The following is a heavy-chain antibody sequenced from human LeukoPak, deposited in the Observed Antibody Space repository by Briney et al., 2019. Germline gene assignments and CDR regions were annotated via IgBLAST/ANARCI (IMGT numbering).Heavy chain of an antibody. D-gene: IGHD3-10*01. V-gene: IGHV1-2*02. CDR1: GYTFTGYY. Sequence: ASVKVSCKASGYTFTGYYMHWVRQAPGQGLEWMGWINPNSGGTNYAQKFQGRVTMTRDTSISTAYMKLSRLRSDDTAVYYCARAPVGVRGVTDDYWGQGTLVTVSS. CDR3: ARAPVGVRGVTDDY. J-gene: IGHJ4*02. CDR2: INPNSGGT.